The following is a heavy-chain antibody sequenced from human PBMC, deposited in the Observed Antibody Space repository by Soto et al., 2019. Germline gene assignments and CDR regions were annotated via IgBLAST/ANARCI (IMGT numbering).Heavy chain of an antibody. CDR1: GYTFTSYG. CDR2: VSPNNGDT. Sequence: QVQLVQSGPEVQKPGASVRVSCKTSGYTFTSYGISWVRQAPGQGLEWMGRVSPNNGDTYYAQKFQGRVTTTTDTSTSTVYMDLTSLTSDDTAIYFCSRFGAYGSHWGQGTLVTVSS. D-gene: IGHD3-10*01. CDR3: SRFGAYGSH. J-gene: IGHJ4*02. V-gene: IGHV1-18*04.